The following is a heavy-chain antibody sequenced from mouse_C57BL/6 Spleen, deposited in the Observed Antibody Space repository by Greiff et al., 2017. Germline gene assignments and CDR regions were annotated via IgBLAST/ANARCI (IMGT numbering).Heavy chain of an antibody. CDR3: ASYHYYAMDY. V-gene: IGHV2-2*01. CDR2: IWSGGST. D-gene: IGHD5-5*01. Sequence: VKVVESGPGLVQPSQSLSITCTVSGFSLTSYGVHWVRQSPGKGLEWLGVIWSGGSTDYNAAFISRLSISKDNSKSQVFFKMNSLQADDTAIYYCASYHYYAMDYWGQGTSVTVSS. J-gene: IGHJ4*01. CDR1: GFSLTSYG.